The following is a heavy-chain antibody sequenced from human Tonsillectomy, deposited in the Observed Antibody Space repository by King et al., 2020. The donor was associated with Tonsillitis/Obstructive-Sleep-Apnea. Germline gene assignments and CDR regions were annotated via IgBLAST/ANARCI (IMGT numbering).Heavy chain of an antibody. D-gene: IGHD4-17*01. Sequence: VQLQQWGAGLLKPSETLSLTCAVYGGSFSGYYWSWIRQPPGKGLEWIGEINHSGSTNYNPSLKSRVTISVDTSKNQFSLKLSSVTAADTAVYYCARLSYGIFDYWGQGTLVTVSS. V-gene: IGHV4-34*01. CDR2: INHSGST. CDR3: ARLSYGIFDY. J-gene: IGHJ4*02. CDR1: GGSFSGYY.